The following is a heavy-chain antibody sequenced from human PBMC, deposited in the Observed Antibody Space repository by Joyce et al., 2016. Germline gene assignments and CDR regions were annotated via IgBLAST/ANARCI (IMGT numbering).Heavy chain of an antibody. V-gene: IGHV3-48*03. Sequence: EVQLVESGGTLVRPGGSLRLSWVAAGFTFNTYDMNWVRQAPGKGVGWLSYISRSSSYIYYADSVEGRFTVSRDNAKNSLFLQMDSLRAEDTAVYYCARDRQGSNWIDCWGQGALVTVSS. CDR2: ISRSSSYI. CDR1: GFTFNTYD. D-gene: IGHD2-8*01. CDR3: ARDRQGSNWIDC. J-gene: IGHJ4*02.